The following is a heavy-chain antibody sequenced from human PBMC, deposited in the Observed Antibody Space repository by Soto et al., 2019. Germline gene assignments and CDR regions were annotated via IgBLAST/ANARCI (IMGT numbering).Heavy chain of an antibody. J-gene: IGHJ6*02. CDR2: IIPFFDFV. Sequence: QVQLVQSGAEVKKPGSSVKVSCKASGGTISSSSISWVRQAPGQGLEWMGRIIPFFDFVTYAKKFHGTVTITADTSTTTAFMAFNSLRSESTALYYCARAGLGPDTLTFYPLLDYPPGLPYAFHGMDVWGQRTTVIVSS. CDR3: ARAGLGPDTLTFYPLLDYPPGLPYAFHGMDV. D-gene: IGHD3-9*01. V-gene: IGHV1-69*02. CDR1: GGTISSSS.